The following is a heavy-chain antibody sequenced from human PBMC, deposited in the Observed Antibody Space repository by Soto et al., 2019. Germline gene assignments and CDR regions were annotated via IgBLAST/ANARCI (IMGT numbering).Heavy chain of an antibody. V-gene: IGHV3-11*01. J-gene: IGHJ6*02. CDR1: GFTFSDYY. Sequence: GGSLRLSCAASGFTFSDYYMSWIRQAPGKGLEWVSYISSSGSTIYYADSVKGRFTISRDNAKNSLYLQMNSLRAEDTAVYYCQSHRGEYDYYGMDVWGQGTTVTVSS. CDR2: ISSSGSTI. D-gene: IGHD2-21*01. CDR3: QSHRGEYDYYGMDV.